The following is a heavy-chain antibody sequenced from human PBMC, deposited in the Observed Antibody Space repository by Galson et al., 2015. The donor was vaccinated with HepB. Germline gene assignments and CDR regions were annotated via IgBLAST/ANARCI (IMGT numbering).Heavy chain of an antibody. CDR1: GFTFSSYA. Sequence: SLRLSCAASGFTFSSYAMHWVRQAPGKGLEWVAVISYDGSNKYYADSVKGRFTISRDNSKNTLYLQMNSLRAEDTAVYYCAREAQWLARGWFDPWGQGTLVTVSS. J-gene: IGHJ5*02. V-gene: IGHV3-30-3*01. D-gene: IGHD6-19*01. CDR3: AREAQWLARGWFDP. CDR2: ISYDGSNK.